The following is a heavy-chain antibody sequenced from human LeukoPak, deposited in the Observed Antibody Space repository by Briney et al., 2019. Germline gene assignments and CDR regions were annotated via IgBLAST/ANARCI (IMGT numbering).Heavy chain of an antibody. D-gene: IGHD3-10*01. CDR2: ISYSGST. CDR1: GGSISSNNYY. V-gene: IGHV4-39*01. Sequence: SETLFFSSTASGGSISSNNYYWGWIRQPPGEGLEWIGTISYSGSTYYNPSLKSRVTISVEMSKNQFSVQLGSVTAADTAVYYCASRTYNSGFHYWGQGTLVTVSS. CDR3: ASRTYNSGFHY. J-gene: IGHJ4*02.